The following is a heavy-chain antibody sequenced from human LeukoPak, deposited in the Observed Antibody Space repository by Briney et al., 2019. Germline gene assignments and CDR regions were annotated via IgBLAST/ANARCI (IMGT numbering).Heavy chain of an antibody. Sequence: GGSLRLSCAASGFTFKDAWMSWVRQAPGKGLEWVGRIKSKNNGETTDYTAPVKGRFTISRDDSKNTLYLQMNSLKTEDTAVYYCTTYSSFDYWGQGTLVSVSS. J-gene: IGHJ4*02. V-gene: IGHV3-15*01. CDR3: TTYSSFDY. D-gene: IGHD3-22*01. CDR1: GFTFKDAW. CDR2: IKSKNNGETT.